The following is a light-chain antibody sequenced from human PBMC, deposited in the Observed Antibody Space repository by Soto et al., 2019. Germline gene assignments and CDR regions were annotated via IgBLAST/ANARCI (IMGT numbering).Light chain of an antibody. CDR3: AAWDDSLSGYV. CDR2: RNN. V-gene: IGLV1-47*01. J-gene: IGLJ1*01. CDR1: SSNIGDNY. Sequence: QSVLTQPPSASGTPGQKVTISCSGSSSNIGDNYVYWHQQLPGMAPKLLIYRNNQRPSGVPDRFSGSKSGTSASLAISGLRSEDEADYYCAAWDDSLSGYVFGPGTKLTVL.